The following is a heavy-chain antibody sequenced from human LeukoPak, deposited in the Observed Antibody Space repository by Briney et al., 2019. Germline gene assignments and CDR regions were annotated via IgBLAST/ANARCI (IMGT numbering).Heavy chain of an antibody. D-gene: IGHD3-10*01. CDR1: GFTFSSYW. J-gene: IGHJ4*02. CDR2: ISKTGSIA. V-gene: IGHV3-23*01. Sequence: GGSLRLSCAASGFTFSSYWMNWVRQAPGKGLEWVSIISKTGSIASRADSLKGRFTIPRDNSKNTVYLLMNSLRAEDTALYYCATESFHYWGQGTLVAVSS. CDR3: ATESFHY.